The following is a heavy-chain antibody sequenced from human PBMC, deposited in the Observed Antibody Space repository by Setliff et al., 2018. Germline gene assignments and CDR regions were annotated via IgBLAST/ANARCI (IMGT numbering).Heavy chain of an antibody. CDR3: ATGPRDNRNFLNWLGS. D-gene: IGHD3-3*01. CDR2: VTTTGGFT. CDR1: GFIFSNYF. J-gene: IGHJ5*01. V-gene: IGHV3-11*03. Sequence: GGSLRLSCEGSGFIFSNYFMSWFRQAPGKGLEWLSYVTTTGGFTKEADSVKGRFTMSRDDSRNTVYLQMSSLKSEDTALYFCATGPRDNRNFLNWLGSWGQGTLVTVSS.